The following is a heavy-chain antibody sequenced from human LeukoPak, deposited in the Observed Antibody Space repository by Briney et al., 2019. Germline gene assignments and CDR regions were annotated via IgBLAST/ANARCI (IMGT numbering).Heavy chain of an antibody. J-gene: IGHJ6*02. V-gene: IGHV5-51*01. CDR1: GYSFTSHW. Sequence: GESLKISCKGSGYSFTSHWIAWVRQMPGKGLEYMGIIQPGNSDIRYGPSFQGQVTISDDKAINTVYLQWSSLKASDTAMYYCAKEGRSAYYGMDVWGQGTTVTVSS. CDR2: IQPGNSDI. CDR3: AKEGRSAYYGMDV.